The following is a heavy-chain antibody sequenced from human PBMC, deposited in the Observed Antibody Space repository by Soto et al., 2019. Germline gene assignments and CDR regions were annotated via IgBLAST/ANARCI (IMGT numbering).Heavy chain of an antibody. CDR2: IYYSGST. CDR3: ARVVRGVIAGYGMDV. D-gene: IGHD3-10*01. V-gene: IGHV4-59*01. J-gene: IGHJ6*02. CDR1: GGSISSYY. Sequence: SETLSLTCTVSGGSISSYYWSWIRQPPGKGLEWIGYIYYSGSTNYNPSLKSRVTISVDTSKNQFSLKLSSVTAADTAVYYCARVVRGVIAGYGMDVWGQGTTVTVPS.